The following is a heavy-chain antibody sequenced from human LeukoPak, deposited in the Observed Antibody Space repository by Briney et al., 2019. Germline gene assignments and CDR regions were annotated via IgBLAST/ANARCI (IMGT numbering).Heavy chain of an antibody. CDR3: ARVTNYCGGDCYTYYYYYYGMDV. J-gene: IGHJ6*02. Sequence: ASVKVSCKASEGTFSSYAISWVRQAPGQGLEWMGGIIPIFGTANYAQKFQGRVTITADESTSTAYMELSSLRSEDTAVYYCARVTNYCGGDCYTYYYYYYGMDVWGQGTTVTVSS. V-gene: IGHV1-69*13. D-gene: IGHD2-21*02. CDR2: IIPIFGTA. CDR1: EGTFSSYA.